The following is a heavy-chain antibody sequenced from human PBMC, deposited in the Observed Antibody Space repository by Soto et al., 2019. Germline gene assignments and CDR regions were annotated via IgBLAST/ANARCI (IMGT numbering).Heavy chain of an antibody. J-gene: IGHJ1*01. CDR1: GFTFSSYA. D-gene: IGHD2-15*01. CDR2: ISYDGSNK. CDR3: ARFESCSGGSCYSV. Sequence: QVQLVESGGGVVQPGRSLRLSCAASGFTFSSYAMHWVRQAPGKGLEWVAVISYDGSNKYYADSVKGRFTISRDNSKNTLYLQMNSLRAEDTAVYYCARFESCSGGSCYSVWGQGTLVTVSS. V-gene: IGHV3-30-3*01.